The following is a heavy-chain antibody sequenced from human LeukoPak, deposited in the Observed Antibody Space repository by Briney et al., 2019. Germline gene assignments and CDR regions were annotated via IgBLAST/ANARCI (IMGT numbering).Heavy chain of an antibody. V-gene: IGHV3-74*01. J-gene: IGHJ6*03. D-gene: IGHD1-26*01. CDR1: GFTFSNYW. CDR2: INSDGSST. CDR3: ARVSSGSYFGYYYYYMDV. Sequence: GSLRLSCAASGFTFSNYWMHWVRQAPGKGLVWVSRINSDGSSTSYADSVKGRFTISRDNAKNTLYLQMNSLRAEDTAVYYCARVSSGSYFGYYYYYMDVRGKGTTVTVSS.